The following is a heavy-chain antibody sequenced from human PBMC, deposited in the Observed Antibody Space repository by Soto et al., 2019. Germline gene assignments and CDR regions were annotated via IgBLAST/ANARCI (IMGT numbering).Heavy chain of an antibody. V-gene: IGHV4-31*03. CDR1: GGSITRGGYY. CDR2: IYNSGTT. Sequence: QVQLQESGPGLVKPSETLSLPCTVSGGSITRGGYYWRWIRQHPGKGLEWIGYIYNSGTTYYNPSLKSRVTISVDTSKNQFSLKLTSVTAADTAVYYCARDPAPWGQGTLVTVSS. CDR3: ARDPAP. J-gene: IGHJ5*02.